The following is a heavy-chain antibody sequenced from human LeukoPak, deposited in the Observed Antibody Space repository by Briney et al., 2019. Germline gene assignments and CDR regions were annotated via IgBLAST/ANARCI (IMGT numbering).Heavy chain of an antibody. D-gene: IGHD3-10*01. J-gene: IGHJ4*02. CDR3: ASTSRITMVRQNDY. CDR2: ISSSSSYI. Sequence: GGSLRLSCAASGFTFSSYSMNWVRQAPGKGLEWVSSISSSSSYIYYADSVKGRFTISRDNAKNSLYPQMNSLRAEDTAVYYCASTSRITMVRQNDYWGQGTLVTVSS. V-gene: IGHV3-21*01. CDR1: GFTFSSYS.